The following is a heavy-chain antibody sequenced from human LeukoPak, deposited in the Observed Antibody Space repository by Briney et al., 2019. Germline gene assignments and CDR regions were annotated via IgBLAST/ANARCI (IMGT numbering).Heavy chain of an antibody. CDR2: IKGDGSST. V-gene: IGHV3-74*03. D-gene: IGHD6-13*01. CDR1: GFTFSSYW. CDR3: ARDSSSWYYDY. J-gene: IGHJ4*02. Sequence: GGSLRLSCAASGFTFSSYWMHWVRQAPGKGLVWVSCIKGDGSSTTYADSVKGRFTISRDNAKNTLHLQMNSLRAEDTAVYYCARDSSSWYYDYWGQGTLVTVSS.